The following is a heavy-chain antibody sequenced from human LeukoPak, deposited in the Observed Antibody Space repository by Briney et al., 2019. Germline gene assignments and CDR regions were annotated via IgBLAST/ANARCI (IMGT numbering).Heavy chain of an antibody. CDR2: IWYDGSNK. V-gene: IGHV3-33*01. J-gene: IGHJ6*02. D-gene: IGHD2-2*02. Sequence: GGSLRLSCAASGFTFSSYDMHWVRQAPGKGLEWVAVIWYDGSNKYYADSVKGRFTISRDNSKNTLYLQMNSLRAEDTAVYYCAREGIVVVPAAIGGEGYYYGMDVWGQGTTVTVSS. CDR1: GFTFSSYD. CDR3: AREGIVVVPAAIGGEGYYYGMDV.